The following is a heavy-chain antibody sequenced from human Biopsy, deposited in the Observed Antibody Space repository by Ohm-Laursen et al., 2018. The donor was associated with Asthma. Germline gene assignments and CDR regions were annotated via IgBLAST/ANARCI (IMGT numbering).Heavy chain of an antibody. V-gene: IGHV1-69*13. D-gene: IGHD5-12*01. CDR1: GDSFSNYA. CDR2: LIPVLGTP. CDR3: ARGYSGSDRIVYYYSGLEV. J-gene: IGHJ6*02. Sequence: ASVKVSCKASGDSFSNYAISWVRQAPGQGLEWMGGLIPVLGTPDHAQMFEGIVTITADESTSTAYMELSSLSSEDTAVYYCARGYSGSDRIVYYYSGLEVWGQGTTATVSS.